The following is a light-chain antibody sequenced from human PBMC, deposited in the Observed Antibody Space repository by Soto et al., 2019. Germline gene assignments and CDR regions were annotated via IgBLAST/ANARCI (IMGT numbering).Light chain of an antibody. V-gene: IGKV3D-15*01. J-gene: IGKJ4*01. CDR3: QQYKKWPPLT. CDR2: GAT. CDR1: QSVNSD. Sequence: EIVMKQSPATLSVSPGERVDLSCRASQSVNSDLAWYQQKPGQAPRLLIYGATTRATGIPARFSGSGSGTESSVTISSLQSEDFALYYCQQYKKWPPLTFGGGTKVEIK.